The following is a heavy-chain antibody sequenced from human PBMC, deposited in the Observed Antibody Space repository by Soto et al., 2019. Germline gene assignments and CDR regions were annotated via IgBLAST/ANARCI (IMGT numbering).Heavy chain of an antibody. CDR3: AKDEGTSSTVFDY. V-gene: IGHV3-23*01. CDR2: ITATNGNT. J-gene: IGHJ4*02. CDR1: GFTFKAYA. Sequence: EESLRLSCVASGFTFKAYAMGWVRQAPGKGLEWVSSITATNGNTYYADSVRGRFTISRDNSRNSLFLQMNGLRPEDSALYYCAKDEGTSSTVFDYWGQGTLVTVSS. D-gene: IGHD4-4*01.